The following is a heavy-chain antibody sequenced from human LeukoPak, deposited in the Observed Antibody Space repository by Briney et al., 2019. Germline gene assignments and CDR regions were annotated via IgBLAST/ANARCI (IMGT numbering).Heavy chain of an antibody. Sequence: GGSLRLSCAASGFTFSGYYMSWIRQAPGKGLEWVSYISSSGSTIYYADSVKGRFTISRDNAKNSLYLQMNSLRAEDTAVYYCARDRDIVVVPAAIMDYWGQGTLVTVSS. CDR2: ISSSGSTI. CDR1: GFTFSGYY. V-gene: IGHV3-11*01. D-gene: IGHD2-2*02. J-gene: IGHJ4*02. CDR3: ARDRDIVVVPAAIMDY.